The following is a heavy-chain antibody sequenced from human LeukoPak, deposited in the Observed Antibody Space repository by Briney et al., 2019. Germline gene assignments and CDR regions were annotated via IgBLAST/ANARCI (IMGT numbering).Heavy chain of an antibody. Sequence: SETLSLTCTVSAYSISTGYYWGWIRQPPGKGLEWIGSIYHSGRTYYNPSLKSRVTISVDTSKNQFSLKLSSVTAADTAVYYCARVLGYYYGSGSPYYFDYWGQGTLVTVSS. CDR2: IYHSGRT. D-gene: IGHD3-10*01. CDR3: ARVLGYYYGSGSPYYFDY. J-gene: IGHJ4*02. CDR1: AYSISTGYY. V-gene: IGHV4-38-2*02.